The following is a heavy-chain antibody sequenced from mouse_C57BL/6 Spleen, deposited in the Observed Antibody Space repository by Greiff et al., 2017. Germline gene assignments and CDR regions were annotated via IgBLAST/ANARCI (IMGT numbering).Heavy chain of an antibody. V-gene: IGHV1-80*01. CDR1: GYAFSSYW. Sequence: VKLVESGAELVKPGASVKISCKASGYAFSSYWMNWVKQRPGKGLEWIGQIYPGDGDTNYNGKFKGKATLTADKSSSTAYMKLSSLTSEDAAVYFCARRSDYDYGGEGYWGQGTTLTVSS. J-gene: IGHJ2*01. D-gene: IGHD2-4*01. CDR2: IYPGDGDT. CDR3: ARRSDYDYGGEGY.